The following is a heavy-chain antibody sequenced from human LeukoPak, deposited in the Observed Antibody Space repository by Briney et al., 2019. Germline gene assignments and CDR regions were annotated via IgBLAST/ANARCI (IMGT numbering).Heavy chain of an antibody. V-gene: IGHV3-7*01. CDR3: ARDLLWA. J-gene: IGHJ5*02. D-gene: IGHD3-16*01. Sequence: GGSLRLSCATSGFTFSNYWMHWVRQAPGKGLEWVANINQDGGEKYYVDSVKGRFSISRDNAKNSLFLQMNSLRAEDTAVYYCARDLLWAWGQGTLVTVSS. CDR2: INQDGGEK. CDR1: GFTFSNYW.